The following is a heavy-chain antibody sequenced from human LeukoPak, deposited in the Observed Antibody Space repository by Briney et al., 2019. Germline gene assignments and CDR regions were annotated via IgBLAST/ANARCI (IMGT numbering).Heavy chain of an antibody. CDR1: GYSFTSYG. CDR2: IDPSDSYT. J-gene: IGHJ4*02. Sequence: PGGSLKISCQGSGYSFTSYGISWVRQLPGKGLEWMGRIDPSDSYTNYSPSFQGHVTISADKSISTAYLQWSSLKASDTAMYYCARPSSGWYVLDYWGQGTLVTV. V-gene: IGHV5-10-1*01. D-gene: IGHD6-19*01. CDR3: ARPSSGWYVLDY.